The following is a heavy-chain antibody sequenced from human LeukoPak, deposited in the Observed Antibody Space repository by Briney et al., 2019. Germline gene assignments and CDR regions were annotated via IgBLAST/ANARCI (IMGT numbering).Heavy chain of an antibody. CDR3: ARGGSSGWNDN. J-gene: IGHJ4*02. CDR1: GFTFSSYW. D-gene: IGHD6-19*01. CDR2: INSDGSST. Sequence: PGGSLRFSCVASGFTFSSYWMHWVRQAPGKGLVWVSGINSDGSSTSYADFVKGRFAISRDNAKNTLYLQMNSLKAEDTAVYYCARGGSSGWNDNWGQGTLVTVSS. V-gene: IGHV3-74*01.